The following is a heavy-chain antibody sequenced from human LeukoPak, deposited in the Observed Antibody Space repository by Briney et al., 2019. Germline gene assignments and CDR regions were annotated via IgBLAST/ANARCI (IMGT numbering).Heavy chain of an antibody. J-gene: IGHJ5*02. CDR2: INHSGST. Sequence: SETLSLTCAVYGGSFSGYYWSWIRQPPGKGLEWIGEINHSGSTNYNPSLKSRVTISVGTSKNQFSLKRSSVTAADTAVYYCARGKTYYGSGSSKNWFDPWGQGTLVTVSA. CDR1: GGSFSGYY. V-gene: IGHV4-34*01. D-gene: IGHD3-10*01. CDR3: ARGKTYYGSGSSKNWFDP.